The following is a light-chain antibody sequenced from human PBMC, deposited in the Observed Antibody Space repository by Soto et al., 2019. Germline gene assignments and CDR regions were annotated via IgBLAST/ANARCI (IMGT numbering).Light chain of an antibody. J-gene: IGKJ5*01. Sequence: ERVMTQAPPTRSESSEESGAVYGRASQSVGRNLAWYRQRPGQAPRLLISGASTRATGIAARFSGSGSGREFTLTISSLQSEDSALYYCQQYSNWPTFGQGTRLEIK. CDR2: GAS. CDR1: QSVGRN. V-gene: IGKV3-15*01. CDR3: QQYSNWPT.